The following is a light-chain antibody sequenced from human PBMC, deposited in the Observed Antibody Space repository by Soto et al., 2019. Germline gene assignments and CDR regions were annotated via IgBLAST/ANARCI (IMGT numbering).Light chain of an antibody. CDR1: SSDVGANNY. V-gene: IGLV2-14*01. CDR2: EVS. J-gene: IGLJ2*01. CDR3: SSYINSITFVV. Sequence: QSALTHPASVSGSPGQPITISCTGTSSDVGANNYVSWYQHHPGKAPKLLIYEVSNRPSGVSSRFSGSKSGNTASLTISGLQAEDEADYYCSSYINSITFVVFGGGTKLTVL.